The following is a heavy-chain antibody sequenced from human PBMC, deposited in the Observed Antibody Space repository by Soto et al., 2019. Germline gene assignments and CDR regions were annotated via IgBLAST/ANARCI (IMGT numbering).Heavy chain of an antibody. Sequence: QVQLVQSGAEVKKPGASVKVSCKASGYTFTSYGISWVRQAPGQGLEWMGWISAYNGNTNYAQKLQGRVTMTTDTSTSTAYMELRSLRSDDTAVYYCAREPDGGSSWPRYYYYYGMDVWGRGTTVTVSS. CDR3: AREPDGGSSWPRYYYYYGMDV. J-gene: IGHJ6*02. D-gene: IGHD6-13*01. V-gene: IGHV1-18*04. CDR1: GYTFTSYG. CDR2: ISAYNGNT.